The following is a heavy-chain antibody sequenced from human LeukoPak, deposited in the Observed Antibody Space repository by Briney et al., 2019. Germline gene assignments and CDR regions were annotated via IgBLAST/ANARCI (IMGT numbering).Heavy chain of an antibody. CDR2: INPNSGGT. Sequence: ASVKVSCKASGYTFTGYYMHWVRQAPGQGLEWMGWINPNSGGTNYAQKFQGRVTMTRDTSISTAYMELSRLRSDDTAGHYCARAVPTAMVNQYYFDYWGQGTLVTVSS. CDR1: GYTFTGYY. V-gene: IGHV1-2*02. CDR3: ARAVPTAMVNQYYFDY. D-gene: IGHD5-18*01. J-gene: IGHJ4*02.